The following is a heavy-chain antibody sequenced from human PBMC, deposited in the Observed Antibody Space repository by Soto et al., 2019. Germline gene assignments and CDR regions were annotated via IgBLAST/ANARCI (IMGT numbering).Heavy chain of an antibody. Sequence: QVQLVQSGAEVKKPGSSVKVSCKASGGAFRKYAISWVRQAPGQGLEWIGGIIPIFVTTNYAQKLQGRVTITGDESTNTAYMELSSLRAENTAVYYCAKDPSSRWGTSYYYYGMDVWGQGTTVTVSS. J-gene: IGHJ6*02. CDR1: GGAFRKYA. V-gene: IGHV1-69*01. CDR3: AKDPSSRWGTSYYYYGMDV. CDR2: IIPIFVTT. D-gene: IGHD6-13*01.